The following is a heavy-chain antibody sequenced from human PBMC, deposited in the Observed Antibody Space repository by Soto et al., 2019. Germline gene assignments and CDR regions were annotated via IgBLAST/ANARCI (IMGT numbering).Heavy chain of an antibody. V-gene: IGHV3-23*01. D-gene: IGHD3-9*01. CDR3: AKGVSYYDILTGYSPFDY. CDR1: GFTFSSYA. CDR2: ISGSGGST. J-gene: IGHJ4*02. Sequence: EVQLLESGGGLVQPGGSLRLSCAASGFTFSSYAMSWVRQAPGKGLEWVSAISGSGGSTYYADSVKGRFTISRDNSKNTLYLQMNSLRAEDTAVYYCAKGVSYYDILTGYSPFDYWGQGTLVTVSS.